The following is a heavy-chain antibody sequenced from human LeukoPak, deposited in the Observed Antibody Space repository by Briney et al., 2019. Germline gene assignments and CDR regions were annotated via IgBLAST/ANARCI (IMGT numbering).Heavy chain of an antibody. CDR3: QSRFLEWLLDY. D-gene: IGHD3-3*01. CDR1: GGSISSNNYY. J-gene: IGHJ4*02. Sequence: SETLSLTCTVSGGSISSNNYYWGWIRQPPGKGLEWIGSIYYGGYTYYNPSLKSRVTMSVDTSKNQFSLKLSSMTAADTAIYYCQSRFLEWLLDYWGQGTLVTVSS. V-gene: IGHV4-39*01. CDR2: IYYGGYT.